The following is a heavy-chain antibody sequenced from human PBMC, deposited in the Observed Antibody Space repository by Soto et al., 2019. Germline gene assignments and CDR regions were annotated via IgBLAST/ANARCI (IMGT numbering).Heavy chain of an antibody. D-gene: IGHD4-17*01. J-gene: IGHJ4*02. CDR2: ISHTGRT. CDR3: ARDDTTGLFDF. V-gene: IGHV4-59*01. CDR1: PGSMRTYY. Sequence: SETLCITCSLSPGSMRTYYWTWIRQSPGKGLEWIGQISHTGRTKYNPSLESRVTISVDTSRKQFSLKLSSVTAADTALYYCARDDTTGLFDFWGQGTLVTVSS.